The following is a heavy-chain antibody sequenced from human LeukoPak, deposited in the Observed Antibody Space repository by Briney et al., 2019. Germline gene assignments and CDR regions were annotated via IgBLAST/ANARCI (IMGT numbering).Heavy chain of an antibody. D-gene: IGHD3-10*01. V-gene: IGHV4-59*01. J-gene: IGHJ4*02. Sequence: SETLSLTCTVSGGSITSYYWSWIRQPPGKGLEWIGSIYYSGSTNYNPSLKSRVTISVDTSKNQFSLKLSSVTAADTALYYCARRSSRYFGSRSYRKYYFDYWGQGTLVIVSS. CDR3: ARRSSRYFGSRSYRKYYFDY. CDR2: IYYSGST. CDR1: GGSITSYY.